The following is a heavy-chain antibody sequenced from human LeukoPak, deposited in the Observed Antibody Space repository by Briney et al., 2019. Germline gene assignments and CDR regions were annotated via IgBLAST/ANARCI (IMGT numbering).Heavy chain of an antibody. D-gene: IGHD2-2*01. CDR1: GFTFSSYA. Sequence: PGGSLRLSCAPSGFTFSSYAMHWVRQAPGKGLEWVANIKQDGSEKYYVDSVKGRFTISRDNAKNSLYLQMNSLRAEDTAVYYCAFSTSLDYWGQGTLVSVSS. CDR3: AFSTSLDY. V-gene: IGHV3-7*01. CDR2: IKQDGSEK. J-gene: IGHJ4*02.